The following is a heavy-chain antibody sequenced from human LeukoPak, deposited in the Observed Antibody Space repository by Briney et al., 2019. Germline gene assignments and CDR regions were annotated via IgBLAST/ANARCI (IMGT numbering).Heavy chain of an antibody. Sequence: SETLSLTCTVSGGSISSYYWSRIRQPAGKGLEWIGRIYTSGSTNYNPSLKSRVTMSVDTSKNQFSLKLSSVTAADTAVYYCARDATMVRDLVLANWFDPWGQGTLVTVSS. J-gene: IGHJ5*02. V-gene: IGHV4-4*07. CDR1: GGSISSYY. CDR2: IYTSGST. D-gene: IGHD3-10*01. CDR3: ARDATMVRDLVLANWFDP.